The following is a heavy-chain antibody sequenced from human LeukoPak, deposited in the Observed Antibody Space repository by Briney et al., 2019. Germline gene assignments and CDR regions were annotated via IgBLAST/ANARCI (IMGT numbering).Heavy chain of an antibody. Sequence: RRSLRLSCAASGFTFSSYAMHWVRQAPGKGLEWVAVISYDGSNKYYADSVKGRFTISRDNSKNTLYLQMNSLRAEDTAVYYCSRIAVAGLYFVYWGQGTLVTVSS. J-gene: IGHJ4*02. CDR2: ISYDGSNK. D-gene: IGHD6-19*01. CDR1: GFTFSSYA. V-gene: IGHV3-30*04. CDR3: SRIAVAGLYFVY.